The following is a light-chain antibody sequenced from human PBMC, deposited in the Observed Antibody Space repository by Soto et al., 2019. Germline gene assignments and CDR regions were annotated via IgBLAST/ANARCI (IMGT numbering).Light chain of an antibody. CDR2: DAS. CDR3: QQRSDWPST. V-gene: IGKV3-11*01. J-gene: IGKJ4*01. CDR1: QTVSSY. Sequence: EIVLTQSPATLSLSPGDRATLSCRASQTVSSYLAWHQQKPGQAPRLLIYDASSRATGIPARFSGSGSGTDFTLTITSLEPEDFAVYYCQQRSDWPSTFGGGTKVEIK.